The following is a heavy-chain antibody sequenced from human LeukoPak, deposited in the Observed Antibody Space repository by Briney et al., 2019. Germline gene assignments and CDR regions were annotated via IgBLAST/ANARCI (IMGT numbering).Heavy chain of an antibody. Sequence: SETLSLTCTVSGGSISSYYWSWIRQPPGKGLEWIGYIYYSGSTNYNPSLKSRVTISVDTSKNQFSLKLSSVTAADTAVYYCARVRGYSSHGAFDIWGQGTMVTVSS. CDR3: ARVRGYSSHGAFDI. CDR2: IYYSGST. J-gene: IGHJ3*02. CDR1: GGSISSYY. D-gene: IGHD6-19*01. V-gene: IGHV4-59*01.